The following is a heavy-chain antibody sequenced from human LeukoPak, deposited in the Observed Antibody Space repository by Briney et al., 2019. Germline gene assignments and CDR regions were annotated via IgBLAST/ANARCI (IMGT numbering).Heavy chain of an antibody. Sequence: GASVKVSCKASGYTFTGYDIHWVRQAPGQGLEWMGWINPNSGSTNYAQKFQGWVTMTSDTSISTAYMELSRLRSDDTAVYYCARVTSAYGLGSFDYWGQGTLVTVSS. V-gene: IGHV1-2*04. CDR1: GYTFTGYD. D-gene: IGHD5-12*01. J-gene: IGHJ4*02. CDR3: ARVTSAYGLGSFDY. CDR2: INPNSGST.